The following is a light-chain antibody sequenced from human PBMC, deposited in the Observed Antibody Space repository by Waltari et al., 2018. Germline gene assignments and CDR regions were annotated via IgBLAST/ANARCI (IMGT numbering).Light chain of an antibody. V-gene: IGKV1-5*03. CDR2: KAS. CDR1: QSIRSW. CDR3: QQYNSYPWT. Sequence: DIQMTQSPSTLSASVGDNVTITCRASQSIRSWLAWFQQKPGNAPKVLIYKASKLENGVPSRFSGSASGTDFSLTISRLQPDDFATYYCQQYNSYPWTFGQGTKVE. J-gene: IGKJ1*01.